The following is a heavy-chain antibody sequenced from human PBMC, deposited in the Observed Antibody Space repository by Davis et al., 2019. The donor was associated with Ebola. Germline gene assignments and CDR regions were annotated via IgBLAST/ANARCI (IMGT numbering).Heavy chain of an antibody. CDR1: GFIFSSYA. CDR3: AKVHPPTTVTTGWFDP. J-gene: IGHJ5*02. D-gene: IGHD4-17*01. CDR2: ISVRSIT. Sequence: GESLKISCAASGFIFSSYAMSWVRQAPRKGLEWVSSISVRSITYNAASVKGRFTISRDNSKNTLYLQMNSLRAEDTDVYYCAKVHPPTTVTTGWFDPWGQGTLVTVSS. V-gene: IGHV3-23*01.